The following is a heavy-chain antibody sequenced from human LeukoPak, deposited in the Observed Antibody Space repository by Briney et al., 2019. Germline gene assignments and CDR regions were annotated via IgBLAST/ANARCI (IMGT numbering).Heavy chain of an antibody. D-gene: IGHD3-22*01. Sequence: QPGRSLRLSCAASGFTFDDFAMHWVRQAPGKGLEWVSHISWNSDTITYADSVKGRFTISRDNAKNSLYLQISSLRAEDTAFYYCAKDIDSAGYGAFEIWDQGTVVTVSS. V-gene: IGHV3-9*01. CDR1: GFTFDDFA. J-gene: IGHJ3*02. CDR3: AKDIDSAGYGAFEI. CDR2: ISWNSDTI.